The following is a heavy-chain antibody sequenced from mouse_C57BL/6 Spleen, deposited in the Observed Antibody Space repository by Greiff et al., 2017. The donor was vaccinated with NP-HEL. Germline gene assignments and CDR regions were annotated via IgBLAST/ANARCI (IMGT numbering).Heavy chain of an antibody. CDR1: GFTFSSYA. D-gene: IGHD4-1*01. V-gene: IGHV5-4*03. J-gene: IGHJ2*01. CDR3: ARPLGRGYFDY. Sequence: DVMLVESGGGLVKPGGSLKLSCAASGFTFSSYAMSWVRQTPEKRLEWVATISDGGSYTYYPDNVKGRFTISRDNAKNNLYLQMSHLKSEDTAMYYCARPLGRGYFDYWGQGTTLTVSS. CDR2: ISDGGSYT.